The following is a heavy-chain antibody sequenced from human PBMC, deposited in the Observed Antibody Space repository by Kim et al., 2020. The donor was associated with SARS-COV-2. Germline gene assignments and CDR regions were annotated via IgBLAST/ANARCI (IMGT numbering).Heavy chain of an antibody. CDR1: GGDFSNYA. V-gene: IGHV1-69*13. CDR2: VIPIVGTP. Sequence: SVKVSCKASGGDFSNYAISWVRQAPGQGLEWMGGVIPIVGTPNYAQKFQGRATITADESTNTAYMDLRNLRFDDTAVYYCAKRTTGRRSASNFGVDVWGQGTTVTVSS. J-gene: IGHJ6*02. CDR3: AKRTTGRRSASNFGVDV. D-gene: IGHD2-2*01.